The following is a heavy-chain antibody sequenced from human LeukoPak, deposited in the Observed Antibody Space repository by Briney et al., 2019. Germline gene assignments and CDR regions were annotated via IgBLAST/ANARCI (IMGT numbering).Heavy chain of an antibody. CDR3: AKRHYSGSGPSDY. CDR1: GYNFPDYC. Sequence: GESLKISCQHTGYNFPDYCIAWLRQLPAKRLEWMRIIYSPGPTTLYSPSFQGQVTISADKSTSTAYLQWTSLKASDTASYYCAKRHYSGSGPSDYWGQGTQVTVSS. J-gene: IGHJ4*02. CDR2: IYSPGPTT. D-gene: IGHD3-10*01. V-gene: IGHV5-51*01.